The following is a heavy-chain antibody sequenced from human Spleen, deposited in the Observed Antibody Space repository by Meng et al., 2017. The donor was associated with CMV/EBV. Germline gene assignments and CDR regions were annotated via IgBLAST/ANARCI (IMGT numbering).Heavy chain of an antibody. D-gene: IGHD4-11*01. J-gene: IGHJ5*02. CDR3: ARVGLHWFDP. CDR1: GGSISGFY. V-gene: IGHV4-59*13. Sequence: GSLRLSCTVSGGSISGFYWSWIRQPPGKGLEWIGYIDYSGSTNYNPSLKSRVTMSVDTSKNQFSLKLSSVTAADTAVYYCARVGLHWFDPWGQGMLVTVSS. CDR2: IDYSGST.